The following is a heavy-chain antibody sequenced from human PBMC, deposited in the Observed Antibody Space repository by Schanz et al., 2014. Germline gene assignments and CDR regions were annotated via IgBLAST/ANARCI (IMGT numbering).Heavy chain of an antibody. CDR3: ARGVRIDY. CDR2: INSDGSSA. D-gene: IGHD3-3*01. J-gene: IGHJ4*02. V-gene: IGHV3-74*02. Sequence: EVQLVESGGSLVQPGGSLRLSCAASGFTFRSYSMNWVRQAPGKGLEWISRINSDGSSASYADSVKGRFTISRDNAKNTLYLQMNSVRAEDSAVYYCARGVRIDYWGQGTLVTVSS. CDR1: GFTFRSYS.